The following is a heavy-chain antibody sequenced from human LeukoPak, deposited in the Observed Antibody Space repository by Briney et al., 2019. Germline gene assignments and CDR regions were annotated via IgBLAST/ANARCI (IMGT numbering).Heavy chain of an antibody. CDR3: ARDSYSRRSWGCFDY. CDR1: GFTFSSYG. Sequence: PGGSLRLSCAASGFTFSSYGMSWVRQAPGKGLEWVAKIKQDGSGKYYVDSVKGRFTISRDNAKNSLYLQMSSLRAEDTAVYYCARDSYSRRSWGCFDYWGQGTLVTVSS. J-gene: IGHJ4*02. D-gene: IGHD6-13*01. CDR2: IKQDGSGK. V-gene: IGHV3-7*01.